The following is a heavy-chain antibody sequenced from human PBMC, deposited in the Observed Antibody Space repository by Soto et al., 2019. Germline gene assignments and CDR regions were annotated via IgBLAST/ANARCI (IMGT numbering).Heavy chain of an antibody. Sequence: ASVKVSCKASGYTFTSYGINWVRQATGQGLEWMGWMNPNSGNTGYAQKFQGRVTMTRNTSISTAYMELSSLRSEDTAVYYCARGKAGGNYDFWSGLATYYYYYGMDVWGQGTTVTVSS. V-gene: IGHV1-8*01. CDR2: MNPNSGNT. D-gene: IGHD3-3*01. J-gene: IGHJ6*02. CDR1: GYTFTSYG. CDR3: ARGKAGGNYDFWSGLATYYYYYGMDV.